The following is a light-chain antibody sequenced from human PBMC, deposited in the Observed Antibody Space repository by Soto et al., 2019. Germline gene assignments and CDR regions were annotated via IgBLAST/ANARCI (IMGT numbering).Light chain of an antibody. CDR1: QSVTSSH. V-gene: IGKV3-20*01. Sequence: ELVLTQSPGTLSLSPGERATLSCRASQSVTSSHLAWYQQKPGQAPRLLIYAASTRATGVPDRFSGSGSGTGFTLTISRLEPEDCAVFYCQDFGSLPYTFGQGTKLQIK. J-gene: IGKJ2*01. CDR3: QDFGSLPYT. CDR2: AAS.